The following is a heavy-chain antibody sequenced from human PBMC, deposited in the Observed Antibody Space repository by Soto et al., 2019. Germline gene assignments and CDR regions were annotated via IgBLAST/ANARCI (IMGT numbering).Heavy chain of an antibody. D-gene: IGHD3-10*01. J-gene: IGHJ5*02. CDR3: ARAPMVRREPRVNWFDP. Sequence: QVQLVQSGAEVKKPGASVKVSCKASGYTFTSYGISWVRQAPGPGLEWMGWISAYNGNTNYAQKLQGRVTKTTDTSTSTAYMELRSLRSDDTAVYYCARAPMVRREPRVNWFDPGGQGTLVTVSS. CDR1: GYTFTSYG. V-gene: IGHV1-18*01. CDR2: ISAYNGNT.